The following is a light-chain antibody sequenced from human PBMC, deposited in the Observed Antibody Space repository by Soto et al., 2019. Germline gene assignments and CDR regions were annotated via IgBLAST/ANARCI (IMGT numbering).Light chain of an antibody. CDR3: SSYTTSSSDV. J-gene: IGLJ1*01. V-gene: IGLV2-14*01. CDR1: SSDVGGYIY. CDR2: DVT. Sequence: QSVLTQPASVSGSPGQSITISCTGTSSDVGGYIYVSWYQQHPGKAPKLMIHDVTSRPSGVSYRFSGSKSGNTASLTISGLKAEDEADYYCSSYTTSSSDVFGTGTKVTLL.